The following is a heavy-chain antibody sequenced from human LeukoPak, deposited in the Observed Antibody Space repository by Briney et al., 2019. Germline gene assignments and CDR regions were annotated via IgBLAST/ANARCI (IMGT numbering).Heavy chain of an antibody. J-gene: IGHJ6*02. D-gene: IGHD3-10*01. CDR2: ISYDGTKK. V-gene: IGHV3-30*18. CDR1: GFSLSNFQ. CDR3: AKALWFGEFVAGTVYYHYGMDV. Sequence: GGSLRLSCVASGFSLSNFQMHWVRQAPGKGLEWVAVISYDGTKKYYADSVKGRFSISRDNSKNTLYLQMNSLRAEDTAVYYCAKALWFGEFVAGTVYYHYGMDVWGQGTTVTVS.